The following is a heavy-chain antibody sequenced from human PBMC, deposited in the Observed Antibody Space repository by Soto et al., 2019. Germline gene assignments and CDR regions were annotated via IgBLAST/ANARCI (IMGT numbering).Heavy chain of an antibody. J-gene: IGHJ3*02. D-gene: IGHD3-10*01. CDR3: AREFPLDDYYGSGSHDAFDI. CDR1: GFTFDDYG. Sequence: EVQLVESGGGVVRPGGSLRLSCAASGFTFDDYGMSWVRQAPGKGLEWVSGINWNGGSTGYADSVKGRFTISRDNAKNSLYLQMNSLRAEDTALYHCAREFPLDDYYGSGSHDAFDIWGQGTMVTVSS. V-gene: IGHV3-20*01. CDR2: INWNGGST.